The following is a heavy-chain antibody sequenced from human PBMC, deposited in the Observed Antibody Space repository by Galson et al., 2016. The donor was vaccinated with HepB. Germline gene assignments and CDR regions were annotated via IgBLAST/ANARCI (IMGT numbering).Heavy chain of an antibody. D-gene: IGHD6-19*01. CDR2: ISGSGGDST. CDR1: GLSFSSYA. CDR3: AKDQAQNMAVALRWFDP. V-gene: IGHV3-23*01. J-gene: IGHJ5*02. Sequence: SLRLSCAASGLSFSSYAMSWVRQAPGKGLEWVSAISGSGGDSTYYADSVKGRFTISRDNSKNMLYLQMNSLRAEDTAVYYCAKDQAQNMAVALRWFDPWGQGTLVTVSS.